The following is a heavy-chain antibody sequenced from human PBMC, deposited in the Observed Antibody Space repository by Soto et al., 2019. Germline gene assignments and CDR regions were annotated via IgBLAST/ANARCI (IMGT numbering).Heavy chain of an antibody. CDR2: INHSGST. J-gene: IGHJ4*02. D-gene: IGHD3-10*01. CDR3: ARDDGGPGDY. CDR1: GGSFSCYY. Sequence: QVQLQQWGAGLLKPSETLSLTCAVYGGSFSCYYWSWIRQPPGMGLEWIGEINHSGSTNYNPSLKSRVTISVDTSKNQFALKLSSGTAADTAVYYCARDDGGPGDYWGQGTLVTVSS. V-gene: IGHV4-34*01.